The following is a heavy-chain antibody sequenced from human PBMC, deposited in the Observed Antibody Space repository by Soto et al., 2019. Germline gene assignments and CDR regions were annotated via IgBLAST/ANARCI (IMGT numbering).Heavy chain of an antibody. Sequence: SETLSLTCTLSGGSVRAPDWWNCVRQSPDKGLEWIAEVHISGHSNYNPSLRSRVSVSIDSSKNQFYLNLNSVTAADTAIYYCARVRQGCSANNCYFDPWGQGTRVTVSS. V-gene: IGHV4-4*02. CDR1: GGSVRAPDW. CDR3: ARVRQGCSANNCYFDP. D-gene: IGHD1-1*01. J-gene: IGHJ5*01. CDR2: VHISGHS.